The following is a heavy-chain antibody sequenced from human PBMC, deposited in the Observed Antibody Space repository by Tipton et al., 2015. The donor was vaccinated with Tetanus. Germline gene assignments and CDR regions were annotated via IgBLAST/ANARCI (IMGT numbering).Heavy chain of an antibody. CDR1: GGSISSGDYY. D-gene: IGHD3-22*01. Sequence: TLSLTCTVSGGSISSGDYYWSWIRQPPGKGLEWIGYIYYSGSTYYNPSLKSRVTISVDTSKNQFSLKLRSVTAADTAVYYCAREGYYDSSGEIDYWGQGTLVTVSS. CDR2: IYYSGST. J-gene: IGHJ4*02. CDR3: AREGYYDSSGEIDY. V-gene: IGHV4-30-4*01.